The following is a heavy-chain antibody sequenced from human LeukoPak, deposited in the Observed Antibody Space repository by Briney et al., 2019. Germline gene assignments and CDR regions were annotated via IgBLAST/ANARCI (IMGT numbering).Heavy chain of an antibody. CDR2: ISGSGGAT. CDR1: GFTFSTYA. V-gene: IGHV3-23*01. D-gene: IGHD2-2*01. CDR3: AKDLAPTIY. J-gene: IGHJ4*02. Sequence: GGSLRLSCAASGFTFSTYAMSWVRQAPGKGLEWVSGISGSGGATYYADSVKGRFTISRDNSKNTLYLQMNSLRVEDTAVYYCAKDLAPTIYWGQGTLVTVSS.